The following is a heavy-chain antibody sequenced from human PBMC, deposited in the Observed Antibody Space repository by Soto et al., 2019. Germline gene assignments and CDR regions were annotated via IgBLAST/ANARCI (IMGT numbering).Heavy chain of an antibody. CDR3: VRPGGDSSAVFYY. J-gene: IGHJ4*02. Sequence: GESLKISCQGSGCSFTSYWIGWVRQMPGKGLEWMGIIYPGDSDTRYSPSFQGQVTISADKSISTAYLQWSSLKASDTAMYYCVRPGGDSSAVFYYWGQGTLVTVSS. V-gene: IGHV5-51*01. CDR1: GCSFTSYW. CDR2: IYPGDSDT. D-gene: IGHD3-22*01.